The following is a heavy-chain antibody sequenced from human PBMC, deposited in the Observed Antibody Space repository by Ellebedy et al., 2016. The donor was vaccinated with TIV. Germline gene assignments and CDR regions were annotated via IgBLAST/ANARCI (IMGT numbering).Heavy chain of an antibody. Sequence: GESLKISCTASAFTFSAYGMHWVRQAPGKGLEWVAVISHAGSKTYYADSVQGRFTISRDNSNNTLYLQMTSLRTEDTAVYYCAKERHPRHPRWMGPTYFDYWGQGTLVAVSS. CDR3: AKERHPRHPRWMGPTYFDY. V-gene: IGHV3-30*18. D-gene: IGHD4-23*01. J-gene: IGHJ4*02. CDR2: ISHAGSKT. CDR1: AFTFSAYG.